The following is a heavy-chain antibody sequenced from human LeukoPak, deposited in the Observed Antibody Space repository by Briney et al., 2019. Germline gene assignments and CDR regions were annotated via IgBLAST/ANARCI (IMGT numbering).Heavy chain of an antibody. V-gene: IGHV4-59*01. J-gene: IGHJ3*02. CDR3: ARAAVAYDAFDI. Sequence: PSETLSLTCTVSGGSISSYYWSWIRQPPGKGLEWIGYIYYSGSTNYNPPLKSRVTISVDTSKNQFSLKLSSVTAADTAVYYCARAAVAYDAFDIWGQGTMVTVSS. CDR2: IYYSGST. D-gene: IGHD6-19*01. CDR1: GGSISSYY.